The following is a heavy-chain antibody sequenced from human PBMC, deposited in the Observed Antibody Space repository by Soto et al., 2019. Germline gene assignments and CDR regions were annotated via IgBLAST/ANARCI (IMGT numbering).Heavy chain of an antibody. CDR1: GFSFSTYW. J-gene: IGHJ5*02. V-gene: IGHV3-74*01. Sequence: GGSLRLSCAASGFSFSTYWMHWVRQAPGKGLVWVSRINSDGSSTNYADAVKGRFTISRDNAKNTLYLQMNSLRVEGTAVYYCTRRRWDLLGGDPWGQGT. CDR2: INSDGSST. D-gene: IGHD1-26*01. CDR3: TRRRWDLLGGDP.